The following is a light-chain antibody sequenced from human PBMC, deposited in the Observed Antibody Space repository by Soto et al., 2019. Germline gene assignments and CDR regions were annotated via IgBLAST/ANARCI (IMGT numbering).Light chain of an antibody. CDR2: GAS. V-gene: IGKV3-20*01. CDR1: QSVDSTY. CDR3: QYYDSFRT. Sequence: EIVLTQPPGTLYLSPGERATLSCRASQSVDSTYLTWYQQKPGQAPRLLIYGASGRATGIPDRFSGSGSGTDFTLTISRLEPEDFAVYFCQYYDSFRTFGQGPKVDVK. J-gene: IGKJ1*01.